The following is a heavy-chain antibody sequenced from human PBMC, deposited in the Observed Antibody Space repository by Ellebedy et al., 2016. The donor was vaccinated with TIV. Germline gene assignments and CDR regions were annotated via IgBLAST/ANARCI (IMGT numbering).Heavy chain of an antibody. CDR2: ISGSGGST. J-gene: IGHJ4*02. D-gene: IGHD3-22*01. CDR3: VKDRGPYYHDSSGYFDY. Sequence: PGGSLRLSCAASGFTFSSYAMSWVRQAPGKGLEWVSGISGSGGSTYYADSVRGRFTISRDNSKNTLFLQMNSLRGEDTAVYYCVKDRGPYYHDSSGYFDYWGQGTLVTVSS. CDR1: GFTFSSYA. V-gene: IGHV3-23*01.